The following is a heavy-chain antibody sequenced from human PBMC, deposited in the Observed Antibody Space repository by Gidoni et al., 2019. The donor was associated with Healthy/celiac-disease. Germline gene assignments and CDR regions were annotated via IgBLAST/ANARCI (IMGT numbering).Heavy chain of an antibody. J-gene: IGHJ4*02. CDR1: GGSFSGYY. CDR3: ARGQRGVRIAVAGVPFDY. CDR2: INHSGST. D-gene: IGHD6-19*01. V-gene: IGHV4-34*01. Sequence: QVQLQQWGAGLLKPPETLSLTCAVYGGSFSGYYWSWIRQPPGKGLEWIGEINHSGSTNYNPSLKSRVTISVDTSKNQFSLKLSSVTAADTAVYYCARGQRGVRIAVAGVPFDYWGQGTLVTVSS.